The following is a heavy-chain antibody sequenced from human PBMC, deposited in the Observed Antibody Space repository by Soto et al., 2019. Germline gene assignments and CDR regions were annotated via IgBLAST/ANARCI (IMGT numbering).Heavy chain of an antibody. D-gene: IGHD1-26*01. J-gene: IGHJ5*01. Sequence: PGGSLRLSCAASGFSFSDAWMTWVRQAPGKRLEWVGRIKSQGEGGTTEYGAPVKGRFTISRDDSENTLHLQMTSLKTEDTAVYYCATFRSYSDSWGHGTLVTVSS. V-gene: IGHV3-15*01. CDR2: IKSQGEGGTT. CDR1: GFSFSDAW. CDR3: ATFRSYSDS.